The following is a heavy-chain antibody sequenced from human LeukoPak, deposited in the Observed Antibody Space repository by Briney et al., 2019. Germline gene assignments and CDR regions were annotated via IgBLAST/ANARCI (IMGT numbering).Heavy chain of an antibody. V-gene: IGHV3-48*04. J-gene: IGHJ6*04. CDR2: ISSSGSTI. CDR1: GFTSSSYW. CDR3: AELGITMIGGV. Sequence: GGSLRLSCAASGFTSSSYWMHWVRQAPGKGLEWVSYISSSGSTIYYAGSVKGRFTISRDNAKNSLYLQMNSLRAEDTAVYYCAELGITMIGGVWGKGTTVTISS. D-gene: IGHD3-10*02.